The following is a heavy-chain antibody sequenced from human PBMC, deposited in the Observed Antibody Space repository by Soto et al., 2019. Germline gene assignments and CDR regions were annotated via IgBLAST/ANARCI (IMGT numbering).Heavy chain of an antibody. J-gene: IGHJ3*02. Sequence: GGSLSLSCAASGFPFSDYYMSWIRQAPGKGLEWVSYISSSGSTIYDADTVKGRFTISRDKAKNSLYLQMNSLRAEDTAVYYGARGYSGYSWAFDIWGQGTMVTVSS. V-gene: IGHV3-11*01. CDR2: ISSSGSTI. CDR3: ARGYSGYSWAFDI. D-gene: IGHD5-12*01. CDR1: GFPFSDYY.